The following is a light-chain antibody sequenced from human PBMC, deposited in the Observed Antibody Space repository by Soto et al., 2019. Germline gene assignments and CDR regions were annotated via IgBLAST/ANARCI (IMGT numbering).Light chain of an antibody. Sequence: QSALTQPASVSGSTGQSITISCTGTSSDIGSYKLVSWYQQHPGKVPKLMMYEVTKRPSGVSDRFSGSKSGNTASLTISGLQAEDEADYYCFSYSGNSIYVFGTGTKVTVL. CDR1: SSDIGSYKL. V-gene: IGLV2-23*02. CDR3: FSYSGNSIYV. J-gene: IGLJ1*01. CDR2: EVT.